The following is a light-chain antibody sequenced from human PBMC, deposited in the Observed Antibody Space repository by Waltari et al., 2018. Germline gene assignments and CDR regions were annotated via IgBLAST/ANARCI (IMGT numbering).Light chain of an antibody. J-gene: IGKJ1*01. V-gene: IGKV3-20*01. Sequence: EIVLTQSPGTLSLSPGERATLACRASQSVGRSLAWYQQKPGRAPTLLIFGASSRATGIPDRFSGSGSGTDFSLTISRLEPEDFAVYYCQHYVRLPATFGQGTKVEIK. CDR2: GAS. CDR1: QSVGRS. CDR3: QHYVRLPAT.